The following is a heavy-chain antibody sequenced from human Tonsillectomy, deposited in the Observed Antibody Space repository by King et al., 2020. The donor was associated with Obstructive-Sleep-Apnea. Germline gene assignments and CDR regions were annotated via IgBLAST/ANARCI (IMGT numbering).Heavy chain of an antibody. CDR3: ARDQGEQLDAGMIYYGLDV. Sequence: LQLQESGPGLVKPSETLSLTCTVSGGSISSSSYYWGWIRQPPGKGLEWIGSIYYSGSTYYNPSLKSRVTISVDMSKKQFSLKLSSVTAADTAVYYCARDQGEQLDAGMIYYGLDVWGQGTTVTVSS. D-gene: IGHD1-1*01. J-gene: IGHJ6*02. V-gene: IGHV4-39*07. CDR2: IYYSGST. CDR1: GGSISSSSYY.